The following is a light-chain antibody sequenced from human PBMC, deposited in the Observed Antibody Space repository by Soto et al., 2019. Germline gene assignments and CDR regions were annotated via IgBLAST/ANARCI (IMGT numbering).Light chain of an antibody. CDR2: GAS. V-gene: IGKV3-20*01. CDR3: QQYGSLPIT. CDR1: QNFGISY. J-gene: IGKJ5*01. Sequence: EIVLTQSPGTLSLSPEESATLSCRASQNFGISYLAWYQQKPGQAPRLLIYGASSRATGIPDRFSGSGSGTDVTLAISRVEPEDFAVYYCQQYGSLPITFGQGTRLEIK.